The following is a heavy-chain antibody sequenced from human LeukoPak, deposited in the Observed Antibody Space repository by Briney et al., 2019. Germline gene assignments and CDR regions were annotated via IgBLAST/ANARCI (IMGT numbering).Heavy chain of an antibody. CDR2: IYHSGST. J-gene: IGHJ4*02. D-gene: IGHD3-22*01. CDR1: GGSISSGGYS. Sequence: SQTLSLTCAVSGGSISSGGYSWSWIRQPPGKGLEWIGYIYHSGSTYYNPSLKSRVTISVDTSKNQFSLKLSSVTAADTAVYYCARVARDTMIVVEGYYFDYWGQGTLVTVSS. CDR3: ARVARDTMIVVEGYYFDY. V-gene: IGHV4-30-2*01.